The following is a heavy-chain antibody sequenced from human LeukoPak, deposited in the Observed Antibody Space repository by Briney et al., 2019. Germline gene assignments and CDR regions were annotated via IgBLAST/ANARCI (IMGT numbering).Heavy chain of an antibody. CDR2: FDPEDGKT. D-gene: IGHD4-11*01. CDR1: GYTLTELS. J-gene: IGHJ6*02. CDR3: ARADYSNTYYYYYGMDV. Sequence: ASVKVSCKVSGYTLTELSMHWVRQAPGKGLEWMGGFDPEDGKTIYAQKFQGRVTITADESTSTAYMELSSLRSEDTAVYYCARADYSNTYYYYYGMDVWGQGTTVTVSS. V-gene: IGHV1-24*01.